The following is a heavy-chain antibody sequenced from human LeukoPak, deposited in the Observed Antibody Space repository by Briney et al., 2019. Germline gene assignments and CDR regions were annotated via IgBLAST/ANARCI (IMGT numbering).Heavy chain of an antibody. CDR1: GYTFTSYD. Sequence: ASVKVSCKASGYTFTSYDINWVRQATGQGLEWMGWMNPNSGNTGYAQKFQGRVTMTRNTSISTAYMELSSLRSEDTAVYYCARSAHGSSWYSVGHYYYYYYGMDVWGQGTTVTVSS. D-gene: IGHD6-13*01. CDR3: ARSAHGSSWYSVGHYYYYYYGMDV. J-gene: IGHJ6*02. V-gene: IGHV1-8*01. CDR2: MNPNSGNT.